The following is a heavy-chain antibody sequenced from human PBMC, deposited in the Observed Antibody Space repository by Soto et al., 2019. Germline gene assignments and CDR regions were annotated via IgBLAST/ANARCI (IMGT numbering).Heavy chain of an antibody. V-gene: IGHV3-48*03. CDR3: ARGQEAGSFFPYYYGMDV. CDR2: ISSSGSTI. D-gene: IGHD6-13*01. J-gene: IGHJ6*02. CDR1: RLTFSGYE. Sequence: PGGALRLSCATSRLTFSGYEMNWVRQAPGKGLEWVSYISSSGSTIYYADSVKGRFTISRDNAKNSLYLQMDSLRAEDTAVYYCARGQEAGSFFPYYYGMDVWGQGTTVTVYS.